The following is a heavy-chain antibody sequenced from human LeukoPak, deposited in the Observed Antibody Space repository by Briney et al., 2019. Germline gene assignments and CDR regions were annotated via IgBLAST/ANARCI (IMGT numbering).Heavy chain of an antibody. J-gene: IGHJ4*02. D-gene: IGHD6-19*01. CDR1: GFTFSSYS. CDR3: ARDRAYSSYYFDY. CDR2: ISSSSSTI. V-gene: IGHV3-48*01. Sequence: GGSLRLSCAASGFTFSSYSMNWVRQAPGKGLEWVSYISSSSSTIYYADSVKGRFTISRDNSKNTLYLQMNSLRAEDTAVYYCARDRAYSSYYFDYWGQGTLVTVSS.